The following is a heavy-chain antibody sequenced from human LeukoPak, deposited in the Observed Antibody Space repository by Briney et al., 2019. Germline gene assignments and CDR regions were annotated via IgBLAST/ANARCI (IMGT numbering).Heavy chain of an antibody. CDR3: ARERNGYYFDY. J-gene: IGHJ4*02. CDR2: ISYDGSNK. Sequence: PGGSLRLSCAASGFTFSSYAMHWVRQAPGKGLEWVAVISYDGSNKYYADSVKGRFTISRDNSKNTLYLQMYSLRAEDTAVYYCARERNGYYFDYWGQGTLVTVSS. CDR1: GFTFSSYA. D-gene: IGHD1-1*01. V-gene: IGHV3-30-3*01.